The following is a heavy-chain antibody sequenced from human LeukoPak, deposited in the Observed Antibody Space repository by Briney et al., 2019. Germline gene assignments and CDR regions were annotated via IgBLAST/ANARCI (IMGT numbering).Heavy chain of an antibody. J-gene: IGHJ4*01. Sequence: GESPRLSCAVSGFTFSSYWMNWVRQAPGKGLEWVASIRQDGGEKSYVDSVKGRFTISRDNTIDSVYLQMSSLRAEDTAVYYCARDGTAAGLYFDLWGHGTLVTVSS. CDR3: ARDGTAAGLYFDL. CDR1: GFTFSSYW. D-gene: IGHD6-13*01. CDR2: IRQDGGEK. V-gene: IGHV3-7*01.